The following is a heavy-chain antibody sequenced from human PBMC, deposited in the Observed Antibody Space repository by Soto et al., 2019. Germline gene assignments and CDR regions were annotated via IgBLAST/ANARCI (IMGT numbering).Heavy chain of an antibody. V-gene: IGHV3-23*01. Sequence: GGSLRLSCAASGFTFSSYAMSWVRQAPGKGLEWVSAISCSGGSTYYADSVKGQFTISRDNSKNTLYLQMNSLRAEDTAVYYCAKDRIVVVPAAFDYWGQGTLVTVSS. D-gene: IGHD2-2*01. CDR3: AKDRIVVVPAAFDY. CDR2: ISCSGGST. J-gene: IGHJ4*02. CDR1: GFTFSSYA.